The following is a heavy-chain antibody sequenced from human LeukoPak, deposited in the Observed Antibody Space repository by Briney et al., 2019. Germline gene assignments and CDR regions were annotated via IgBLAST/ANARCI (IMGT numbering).Heavy chain of an antibody. CDR2: INRDGSRT. CDR1: GFTFSNHW. V-gene: IGHV3-74*01. J-gene: IGHJ4*02. Sequence: GGSLRLSCAASGFTFSNHWMHWVRQAPGKGLMWVSRINRDGSRTNYADSVKGRFTISRDDAKNTLYLQVNSLRAEDTAVYFCARGGSDTAMAHDYWGQGTLVTVSS. D-gene: IGHD5-18*01. CDR3: ARGGSDTAMAHDY.